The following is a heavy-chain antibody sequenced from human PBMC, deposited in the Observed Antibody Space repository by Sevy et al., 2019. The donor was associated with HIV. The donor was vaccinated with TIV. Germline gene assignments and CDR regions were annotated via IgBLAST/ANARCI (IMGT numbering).Heavy chain of an antibody. CDR3: ARDRIAAAGGHFDY. Sequence: SETLSLTCAVSGGSVSSGDYYWSWIRQPPGKGLEWIGYVSYIGSTNYSPSLKSRLTISVDTSRNQFSLKLNSVTAADTAVYYCARDRIAAAGGHFDYWGQGILITVS. D-gene: IGHD6-13*01. V-gene: IGHV4-61*08. J-gene: IGHJ4*02. CDR2: VSYIGST. CDR1: GGSVSSGDYY.